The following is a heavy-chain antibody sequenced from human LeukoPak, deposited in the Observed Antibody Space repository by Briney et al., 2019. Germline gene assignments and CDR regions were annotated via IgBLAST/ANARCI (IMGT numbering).Heavy chain of an antibody. CDR1: GFSFSNYW. J-gene: IGHJ6*03. CDR2: ISSSSSTI. Sequence: PGGSLRLSCVASGFSFSNYWMSWVRQAPGKGLEWVSYISSSSSTIYYADSVKGRFTISRDNAKNSLYLQMNSLRAEDTDVYYCAREQQWLVYMDVWGKGTTVTVSS. D-gene: IGHD6-19*01. V-gene: IGHV3-48*01. CDR3: AREQQWLVYMDV.